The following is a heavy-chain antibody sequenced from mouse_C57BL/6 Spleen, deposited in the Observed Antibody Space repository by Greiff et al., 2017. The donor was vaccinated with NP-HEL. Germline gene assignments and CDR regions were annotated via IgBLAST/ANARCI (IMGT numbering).Heavy chain of an antibody. D-gene: IGHD1-1*01. CDR1: GYTFTSYW. CDR2: IYPSDSET. CDR3: ARGATTVVGRYFDV. V-gene: IGHV1-61*01. Sequence: VQLQQPGAELVRPGSSVKLSCKASGYTFTSYWMDWVKQRPGQGLEWIGNIYPSDSETHYNQKFKDKATLTVDKSSSTAYMQLSSLTSEDSAVYYCARGATTVVGRYFDVWGTGTTVTVSS. J-gene: IGHJ1*03.